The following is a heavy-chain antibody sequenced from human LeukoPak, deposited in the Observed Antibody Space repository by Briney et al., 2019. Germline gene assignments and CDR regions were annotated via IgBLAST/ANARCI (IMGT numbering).Heavy chain of an antibody. J-gene: IGHJ4*02. V-gene: IGHV1-2*02. Sequence: GASVKVSCKASGYTFTGYYMHWVRQAPGQGLEWMGWIDPNNGGTNYAQKFQGRVTMTRDTSISTAYMELSRLRSDDTAMYYCARDRQRYSSSSLDYWGQGTLVTVSS. CDR2: IDPNNGGT. D-gene: IGHD6-6*01. CDR3: ARDRQRYSSSSLDY. CDR1: GYTFTGYY.